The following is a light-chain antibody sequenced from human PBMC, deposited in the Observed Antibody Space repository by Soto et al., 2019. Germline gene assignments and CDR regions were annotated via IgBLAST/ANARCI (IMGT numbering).Light chain of an antibody. CDR3: SSYTSSSTLYV. Sequence: HPAPVPGSPGQSITISCTGTRSDVGGYNYVSWYQQHPGKAPKLMIYDVSNRPSGVSNRFSGSKSGNTASLTISGLQAEDEADYYCSSYTSSSTLYVFGTGTKVTVL. CDR1: RSDVGGYNY. J-gene: IGLJ1*01. V-gene: IGLV2-14*01. CDR2: DVS.